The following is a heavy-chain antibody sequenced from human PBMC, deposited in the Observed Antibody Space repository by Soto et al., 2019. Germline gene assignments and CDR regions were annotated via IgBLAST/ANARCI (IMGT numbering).Heavy chain of an antibody. CDR3: ARGTTVTTHFDY. CDR2: IYYSGST. J-gene: IGHJ4*02. Sequence: SETLSLTCTVSGGSISSGGYYWSWIRQHPGKGLEWIGYIYYSGSTYYNPSLKSRVTISVDTSKNQFSLKLSSVTAADTAVYYCARGTTVTTHFDYWGQGTLVTVSS. V-gene: IGHV4-31*03. D-gene: IGHD4-17*01. CDR1: GGSISSGGYY.